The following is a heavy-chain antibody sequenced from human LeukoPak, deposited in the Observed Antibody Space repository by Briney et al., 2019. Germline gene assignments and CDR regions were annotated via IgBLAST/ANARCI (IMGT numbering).Heavy chain of an antibody. CDR2: IYHSGST. Sequence: SGTLSLTCAVSDGSVSSSNWWSWVRQPPGKGLEWIGEIYHSGSTNYNPSLKSRVTISVDKSKNQFSLKLSSVTAADTAVYYCAGGKGHYDILTGYHPPHYWGQGTLVTVSS. J-gene: IGHJ4*02. V-gene: IGHV4-4*02. CDR1: DGSVSSSNW. D-gene: IGHD3-9*01. CDR3: AGGKGHYDILTGYHPPHY.